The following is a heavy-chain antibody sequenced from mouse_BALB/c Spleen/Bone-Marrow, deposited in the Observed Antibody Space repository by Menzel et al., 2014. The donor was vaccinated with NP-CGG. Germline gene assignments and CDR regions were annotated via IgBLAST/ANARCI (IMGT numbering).Heavy chain of an antibody. J-gene: IGHJ3*01. D-gene: IGHD2-14*01. CDR2: IDPANGST. CDR3: ARSYRYLWFAY. Sequence: EVQLHQSGAELVKPGASVKLSCTGSGFNSKDTYMHWVKQRPEQGLEWIGRIDPANGSTRYDPKFQGKATITADTSSNTAYLQLSSLTSEDTAVYYCARSYRYLWFAYWGQGTMVTVSA. CDR1: GFNSKDTY. V-gene: IGHV14-3*02.